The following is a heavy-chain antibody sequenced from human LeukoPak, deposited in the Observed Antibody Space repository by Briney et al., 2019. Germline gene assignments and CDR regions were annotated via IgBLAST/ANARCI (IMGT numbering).Heavy chain of an antibody. CDR2: ITIGGGNT. J-gene: IGHJ5*02. V-gene: IGHV3-23*01. CDR3: AKGGFATPGSS. Sequence: GGSLRLSCAASGFTFNTYAMTWVRQAPGKGLEWVSCITIGGGNTYYADSVKGRFIISRDNSKNTLYLQMDSLRAEDSAVYFCAKGGFATPGSSWGQGTLVAVSS. CDR1: GFTFNTYA. D-gene: IGHD6-13*01.